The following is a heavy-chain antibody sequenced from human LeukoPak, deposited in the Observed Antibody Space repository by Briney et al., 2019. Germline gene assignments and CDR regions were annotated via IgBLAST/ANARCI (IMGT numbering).Heavy chain of an antibody. D-gene: IGHD3-10*01. Sequence: GASVKVSCKAAGYAFTGSYIHWVRQAPGQGLEWMGWFNPNSGGTNYAQKFQGRVTMTRDTSISTAYMELSRLRSDDTAVYYCAREMKATMVRGVIITADYWGQGTLVTVSS. J-gene: IGHJ4*02. CDR1: GYAFTGSY. CDR2: FNPNSGGT. CDR3: AREMKATMVRGVIITADY. V-gene: IGHV1-2*02.